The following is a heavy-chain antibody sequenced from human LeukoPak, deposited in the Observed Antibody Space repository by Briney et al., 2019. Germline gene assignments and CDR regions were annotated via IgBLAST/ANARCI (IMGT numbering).Heavy chain of an antibody. CDR3: ARVPVYDYYGMDV. J-gene: IGHJ6*02. D-gene: IGHD2/OR15-2a*01. Sequence: SETLSLTCTVSGGSISSYYWSWIRQPPGKGLEWIGYIYYSGSTNYNPSLKSRVTISVDTSKNQFSLKLSSVTAADTAVYYCARVPVYDYYGMDVWGQGTTVTVSS. CDR2: IYYSGST. CDR1: GGSISSYY. V-gene: IGHV4-59*01.